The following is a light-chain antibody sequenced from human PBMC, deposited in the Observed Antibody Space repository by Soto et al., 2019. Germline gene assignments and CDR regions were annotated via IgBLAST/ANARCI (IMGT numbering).Light chain of an antibody. Sequence: EIVLTQSPGTLSLSPGERATLSCRASQSVVSKFFAWYQQKPGQAPRLLIYATSSRATGIPDRFSGGGSGTDVTLPISSLEPEDFAVYYWQQYGSPPMYAFGQGTKLEIK. J-gene: IGKJ2*01. CDR2: ATS. V-gene: IGKV3-20*01. CDR3: QQYGSPPMYA. CDR1: QSVVSKF.